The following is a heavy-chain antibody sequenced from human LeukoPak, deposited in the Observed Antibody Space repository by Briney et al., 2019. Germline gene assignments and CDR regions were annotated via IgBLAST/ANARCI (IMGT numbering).Heavy chain of an antibody. D-gene: IGHD2-21*02. J-gene: IGHJ3*02. Sequence: GGSLRLSCAASGFTFSSYSMNWVRQAPGKGLEWVSYISSSSSTIYYADSVKGRFTISRDNAKNSLYLQMNSLRAEDTAVYYCARDPPYCGGDCRAFDIWGQGTMVTVSS. V-gene: IGHV3-48*04. CDR2: ISSSSSTI. CDR3: ARDPPYCGGDCRAFDI. CDR1: GFTFSSYS.